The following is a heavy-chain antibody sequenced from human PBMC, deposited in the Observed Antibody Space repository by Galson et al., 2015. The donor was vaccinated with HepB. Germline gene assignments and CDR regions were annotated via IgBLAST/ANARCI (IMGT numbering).Heavy chain of an antibody. CDR1: GFTLRSYT. Sequence: SLRLSCAASGFTLRSYTMYWVRQAPGKGLEWVATISYDGSNKYYADSVKGRFTISRDNSKNKLFLQMSTLRTEDAAVYFCARADPISILGFCTGRSSSPDNWGQGTLVTVSS. CDR2: ISYDGSNK. V-gene: IGHV3-30*04. CDR3: ARADPISILGFCTGRSSSPDN. D-gene: IGHD2-15*01. J-gene: IGHJ4*02.